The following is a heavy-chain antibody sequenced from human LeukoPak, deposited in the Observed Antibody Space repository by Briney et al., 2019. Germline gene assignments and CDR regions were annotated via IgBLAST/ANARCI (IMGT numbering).Heavy chain of an antibody. CDR3: ARSRTHPGFLDSSGGFLGPPFRVDF. CDR2: IHYTGGS. CDR1: GGSISSDPFF. Sequence: SQTESLICSVSGGSISSDPFFWNWIRQPPGKGLEWIGYIHYTGGSYYTPSLKSRLSITVDTSTNRFSLKLSSVTAADTSVYFCARSRTHPGFLDSSGGFLGPPFRVDFWGQGTL. V-gene: IGHV4-31*03. D-gene: IGHD6-25*01. J-gene: IGHJ4*02.